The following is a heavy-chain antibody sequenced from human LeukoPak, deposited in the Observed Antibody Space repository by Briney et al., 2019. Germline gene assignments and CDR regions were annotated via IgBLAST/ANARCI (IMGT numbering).Heavy chain of an antibody. J-gene: IGHJ4*02. CDR1: GFTFSNYV. V-gene: IGHV3-23*01. CDR2: ISGSGGGT. Sequence: GASLRLSCVASGFTFSNYVMSWVRQAPGKGLEWVSSISGSGGGTYYADSVKGRFTISRDNSKNTLYLQMNSLRAEDTAIYYCAKRPAELRYIDYWGQGTLVTVSS. D-gene: IGHD1-7*01. CDR3: AKRPAELRYIDY.